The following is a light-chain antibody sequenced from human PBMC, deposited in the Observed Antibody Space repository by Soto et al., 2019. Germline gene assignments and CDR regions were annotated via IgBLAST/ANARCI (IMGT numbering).Light chain of an antibody. CDR1: STDVGEYNY. CDR2: EVF. J-gene: IGLJ3*02. CDR3: SSYAGRDSWR. V-gene: IGLV2-8*01. Sequence: QSALTQPPSASGSPGQSVTISCTGTSTDVGEYNYVSWYQHHPGKAPKLLIYEVFRWPSGVPDRFSGSKSGNTASLTVSGLQAEDEADYYCSSYAGRDSWRFGGGTKVTVL.